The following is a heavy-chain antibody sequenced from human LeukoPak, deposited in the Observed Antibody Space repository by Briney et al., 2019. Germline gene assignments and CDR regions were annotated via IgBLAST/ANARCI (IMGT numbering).Heavy chain of an antibody. Sequence: GESLKISCKGSGYSFTSYWIGWVRQMPGKGLEWMGIIYPGDSDTRYSPSFQGQVTISADKSISTAYLQWSSLKASDTAMYYCASLPRYCTNPCGSFDYWGQGTLVTVSS. CDR1: GYSFTSYW. V-gene: IGHV5-51*01. CDR2: IYPGDSDT. D-gene: IGHD2-8*01. J-gene: IGHJ4*02. CDR3: ASLPRYCTNPCGSFDY.